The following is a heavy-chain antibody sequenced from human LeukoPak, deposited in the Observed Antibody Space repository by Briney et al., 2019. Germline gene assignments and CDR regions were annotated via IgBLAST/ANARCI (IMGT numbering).Heavy chain of an antibody. CDR1: RFTFSSYS. D-gene: IGHD1-26*01. J-gene: IGHJ4*02. V-gene: IGHV3-48*04. Sequence: GGSLRLSCAASRFTFSSYSMNWVRQAPGKGLEWVSYISSSSSTIYYADSVKGRFTISRDNAKNSLYLRMNSLRAEDTAVYYCARGGGYSGSYYFDYWGQETLVTVSS. CDR3: ARGGGYSGSYYFDY. CDR2: ISSSSSTI.